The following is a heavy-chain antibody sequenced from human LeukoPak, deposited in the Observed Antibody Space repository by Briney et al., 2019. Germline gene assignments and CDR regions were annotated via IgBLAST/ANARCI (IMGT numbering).Heavy chain of an antibody. J-gene: IGHJ4*02. Sequence: ASVTVSCKVSGYRLTDVFTQWVRQAPGEGLEWVGGFDPEEGKKLYARKFQGRVTTTEDTSTDIAYMELHSLTSEDTAVYYCARDQGIGAAGYDFWGQGTLVTVSS. CDR1: GYRLTDVF. CDR3: ARDQGIGAAGYDF. V-gene: IGHV1-24*01. CDR2: FDPEEGKK. D-gene: IGHD6-13*01.